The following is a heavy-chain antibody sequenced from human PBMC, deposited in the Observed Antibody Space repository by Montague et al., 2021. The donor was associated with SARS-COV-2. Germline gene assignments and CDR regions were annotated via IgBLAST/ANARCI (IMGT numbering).Heavy chain of an antibody. CDR3: AKGSV. CDR2: IKPDGSAG. J-gene: IGHJ6*02. Sequence: RPSCAASGFTFSSNWMSWVRQAPGKGLEWVANIKPDGSAGYYVDSVKGRFTISRDNAKNSLYLQMNSLRAEDTAVYYCAKGSVWGQGTTVTVSS. CDR1: GFTFSSNW. V-gene: IGHV3-7*01.